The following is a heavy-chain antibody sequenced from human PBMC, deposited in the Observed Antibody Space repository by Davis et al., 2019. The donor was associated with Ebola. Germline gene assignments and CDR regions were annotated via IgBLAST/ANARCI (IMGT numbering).Heavy chain of an antibody. D-gene: IGHD5-18*01. CDR2: IGADGYST. CDR3: AKDARGCSLPDY. J-gene: IGHJ4*02. Sequence: GESLKISCEASGFTFHDHAIHWVRQPPGKGLEWVSLIGADGYSTYYADSVKGRFTVSRDNSKNSLYLQMNNLRTEDIALYYCAKDARGCSLPDYWGQGTLVTVSS. CDR1: GFTFHDHA. V-gene: IGHV3-43*02.